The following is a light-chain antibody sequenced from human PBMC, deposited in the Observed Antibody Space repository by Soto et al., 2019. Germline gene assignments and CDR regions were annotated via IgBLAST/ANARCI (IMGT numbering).Light chain of an antibody. CDR1: SSDVGGYNY. Sequence: QSALTQPRSVSGSPGQSVAISCTGTSSDVGGYNYVSWYQQYPGKAPKLLIYDVVRRPSGVPDRFSGSKSGNTASLTISGLQAEDEADYYCCSYAGNYVRFGGGTKVTVL. J-gene: IGLJ2*01. CDR2: DVV. V-gene: IGLV2-11*01. CDR3: CSYAGNYVR.